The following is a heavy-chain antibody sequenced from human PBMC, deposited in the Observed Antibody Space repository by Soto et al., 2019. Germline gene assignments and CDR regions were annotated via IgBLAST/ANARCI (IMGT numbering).Heavy chain of an antibody. CDR1: GFTFSSYS. J-gene: IGHJ3*02. V-gene: IGHV3-21*01. CDR3: ARDGYSGSYPGAFDI. D-gene: IGHD1-26*01. Sequence: GGSLRLSCAASGFTFSSYSMNWVRQAPGKGLEWVSSISSSSSYIYYADSVKGRFTISRDSAKNSLYLQMNSLRAEDTAVYYCARDGYSGSYPGAFDIWGQGTMVTVSS. CDR2: ISSSSSYI.